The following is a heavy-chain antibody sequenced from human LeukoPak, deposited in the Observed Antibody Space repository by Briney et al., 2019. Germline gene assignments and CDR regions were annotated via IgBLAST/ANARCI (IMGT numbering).Heavy chain of an antibody. V-gene: IGHV5-51*01. D-gene: IGHD3-22*01. J-gene: IGHJ5*02. CDR1: GYNFTNYW. CDR2: IYPGDSDT. CDR3: ARVLGNYYDSSGYSLNWFDP. Sequence: GESLKISCKGSGYNFTNYWIGWVRQMPGKGLEWMGIIYPGDSDTRYSPSFQGQVTISADKSISTAYLQWSSLKASDTAMYYCARVLGNYYDSSGYSLNWFDPWGQGTLVTVSS.